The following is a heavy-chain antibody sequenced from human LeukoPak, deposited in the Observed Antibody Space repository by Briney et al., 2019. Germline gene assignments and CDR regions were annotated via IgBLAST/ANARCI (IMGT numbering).Heavy chain of an antibody. CDR3: SGDSYGPDYYDSSGYSY. CDR1: GFTFDDYT. D-gene: IGHD3-22*01. J-gene: IGHJ4*02. Sequence: GGSLRLSCAASGFTFDDYTMHWVRQAPGKGLEWVSAISGSGGSTYYADSVKGRFTISRDNSKNTLYLQMNSLRAEDTAVYYCSGDSYGPDYYDSSGYSYWGQGTLVTVSS. V-gene: IGHV3-23*01. CDR2: ISGSGGST.